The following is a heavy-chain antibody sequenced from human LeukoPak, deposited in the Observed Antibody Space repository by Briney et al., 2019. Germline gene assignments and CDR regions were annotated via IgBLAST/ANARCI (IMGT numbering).Heavy chain of an antibody. Sequence: GGSLRLTCAASGFTVSGSAIHWVRQASGKGLEWVGRIRSKANSYATAYAASVKGRFTISRDDSKNTAYLQMNSLKTEDTAVYYCTRHGRDTAMEAKYNWFDPWGQGTLVTVSS. CDR3: TRHGRDTAMEAKYNWFDP. CDR2: IRSKANSYAT. J-gene: IGHJ5*02. CDR1: GFTVSGSA. D-gene: IGHD5-18*01. V-gene: IGHV3-73*01.